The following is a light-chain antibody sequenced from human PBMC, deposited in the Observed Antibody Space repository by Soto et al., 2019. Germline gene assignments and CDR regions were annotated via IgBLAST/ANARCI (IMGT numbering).Light chain of an antibody. V-gene: IGKV3D-20*01. CDR1: QSVSSSD. J-gene: IGKJ1*01. CDR3: HQYDSSQT. CDR2: DAS. Sequence: EIGLTQSPATLSLSLRERAILSCGAGQSVSSSDLAWDQQKPGLAPRLRIYDASSRATGIPDRFSGSGSGTDFTLTISTLEPEDFAVYYCHQYDSSQTFGQGTKVDNK.